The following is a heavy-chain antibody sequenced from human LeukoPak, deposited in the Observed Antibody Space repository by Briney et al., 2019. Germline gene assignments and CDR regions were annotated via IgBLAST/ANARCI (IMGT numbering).Heavy chain of an antibody. V-gene: IGHV4-4*07. CDR2: IYTSGST. D-gene: IGHD3-10*01. Sequence: SETLSLTCTVSGGSISSYYWSWIRQPAGKGLEWIGRIYTSGSTSYNPSLKSRVTMSVDTSKNQFSLKLSSVTAADTAVYYCARRGVGETATWGAFDIWGQGTMVTVSS. J-gene: IGHJ3*02. CDR3: ARRGVGETATWGAFDI. CDR1: GGSISSYY.